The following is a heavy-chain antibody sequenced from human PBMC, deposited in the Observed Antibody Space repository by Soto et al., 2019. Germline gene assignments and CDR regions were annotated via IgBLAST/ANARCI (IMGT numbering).Heavy chain of an antibody. J-gene: IGHJ6*02. D-gene: IGHD3-3*01. CDR2: ISSGSSYI. V-gene: IGHV3-21*01. CDR1: GFTFSSYS. Sequence: PGGSLRLSCAASGFTFSSYSMNWVRQAPGKGLEWVSSISSGSSYIYYADSVKGRFTISRDNAKNSLYLQMNSLRAEDTAVYYCARDLYYDFWSGYSDGGMDVWGQGTTVTVSS. CDR3: ARDLYYDFWSGYSDGGMDV.